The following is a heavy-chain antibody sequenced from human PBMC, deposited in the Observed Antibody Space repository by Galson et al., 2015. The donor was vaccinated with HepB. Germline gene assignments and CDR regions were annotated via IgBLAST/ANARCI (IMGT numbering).Heavy chain of an antibody. CDR2: INPNSGGT. Sequence: SCKASGYTFAGYYIHWVRQAPGQGLEWMGWINPNSGGTNYAQKFQGRVTMTRDTSISAAYMELSRLRSDDTAVYYCATDGYGWRGDYWGQGTLVTVSS. CDR3: ATDGYGWRGDY. J-gene: IGHJ4*02. D-gene: IGHD5-24*01. CDR1: GYTFAGYY. V-gene: IGHV1-2*02.